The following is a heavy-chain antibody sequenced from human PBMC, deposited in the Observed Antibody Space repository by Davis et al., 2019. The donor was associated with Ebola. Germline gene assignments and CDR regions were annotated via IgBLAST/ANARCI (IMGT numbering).Heavy chain of an antibody. CDR1: GGSFTAYF. Sequence: SETLSLTCAVYGGSFTAYFWSWIRQPPGKGLEWIGNIYSNGKTYYNPSLKSRVAISVDTSKNQFSLKLSSVTAADTAMYYCARGHSYGSMVYGMDVWGQGTTVTVSS. D-gene: IGHD3-10*01. CDR2: IYSNGKT. CDR3: ARGHSYGSMVYGMDV. V-gene: IGHV4-34*01. J-gene: IGHJ6*02.